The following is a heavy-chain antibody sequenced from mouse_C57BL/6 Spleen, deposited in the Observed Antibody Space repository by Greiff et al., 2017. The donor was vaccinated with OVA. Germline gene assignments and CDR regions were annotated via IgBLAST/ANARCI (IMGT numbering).Heavy chain of an antibody. D-gene: IGHD1-1*01. CDR2: IYPGDGDT. J-gene: IGHJ2*01. CDR1: GYAFSSSW. V-gene: IGHV1-82*01. Sequence: LQESGPELVKPGASVKISCKASGYAFSSSWMNWVKQRPGKGLEWIGRIYPGDGDTNYNGKFKGKATLTADKSSSTAYMQLSSLTSEDSAVYFCASGDGIYYYGSDYWGQGTTLTVSS. CDR3: ASGDGIYYYGSDY.